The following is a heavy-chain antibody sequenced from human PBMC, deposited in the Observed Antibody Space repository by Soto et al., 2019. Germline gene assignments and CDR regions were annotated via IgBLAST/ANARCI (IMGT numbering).Heavy chain of an antibody. CDR2: IYWDDDK. D-gene: IGHD2-21*02. V-gene: IGHV2-5*02. J-gene: IGHJ6*02. CDR3: VQSRCGGDCLRSYSSHSYYGLDV. Sequence: QITLKESGPTLVKPTQTLTLTCTFSGFSLSTTGVGVGWIRQPPGKALEWLALIYWDDDKRYNPSLNSRLTITKDTSKNPVVLAMTNRDPVDTATFYCVQSRCGGDCLRSYSSHSYYGLDVWGQGTTVTVSS. CDR1: GFSLSTTGVG.